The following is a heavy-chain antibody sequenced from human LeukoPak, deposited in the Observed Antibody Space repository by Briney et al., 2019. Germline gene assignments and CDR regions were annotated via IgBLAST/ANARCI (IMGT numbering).Heavy chain of an antibody. D-gene: IGHD3-22*01. Sequence: SETLSLTCTVSGYSLSSGYYWGWIRLPPGKGLECIASIYHSGSTFYNPSLKSRVTISVDTSKNQFSLKLSSVTAADTAVYYCARREYYDMGAFDIWGQGTMVTVSS. V-gene: IGHV4-38-2*02. CDR2: IYHSGST. CDR1: GYSLSSGYY. J-gene: IGHJ3*02. CDR3: ARREYYDMGAFDI.